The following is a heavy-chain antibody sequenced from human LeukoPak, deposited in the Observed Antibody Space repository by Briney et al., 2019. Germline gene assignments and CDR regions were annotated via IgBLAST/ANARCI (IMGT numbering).Heavy chain of an antibody. V-gene: IGHV3-30-3*01. D-gene: IGHD2-21*02. CDR3: SRSIVVATYLAY. Sequence: GGSLRLSCAASGFAFSIYALHWVRQAPGQGPQWVASISYDGNNKYYADSVRGRFTISRDSAKNTLYLQMNSLSTEDTAMYNCSRSIVVATYLAYWGQGTLVTVSS. J-gene: IGHJ4*02. CDR2: ISYDGNNK. CDR1: GFAFSIYA.